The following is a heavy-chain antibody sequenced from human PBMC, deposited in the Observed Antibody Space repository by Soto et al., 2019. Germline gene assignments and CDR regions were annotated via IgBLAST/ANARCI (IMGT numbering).Heavy chain of an antibody. J-gene: IGHJ4*02. CDR3: AKVNGYYDFWSGFHY. D-gene: IGHD3-3*01. V-gene: IGHV3-23*01. CDR2: ISGSGGST. Sequence: LRLSCAASGFTFSSYAMSWVRQAPGKGLEWVSAISGSGGSTYYADSVKGRFTISRDNSKNTLYLQMNSLRAEDTAVYYCAKVNGYYDFWSGFHYWGQGTLVTVSS. CDR1: GFTFSSYA.